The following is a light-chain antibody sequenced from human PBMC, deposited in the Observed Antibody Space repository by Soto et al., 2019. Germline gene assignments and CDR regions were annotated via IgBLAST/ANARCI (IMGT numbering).Light chain of an antibody. CDR1: QDISNY. V-gene: IGKV1-33*01. Sequence: DIQMTQSPSSLSASVGDRVTITCQASQDISNYLNWYQLKPGKAPKLLIYDASNLETGVPSRFTGSGSGTDFTFTISSLQPEDIATYYCLQYDDLPITFGGGTKVEIK. J-gene: IGKJ4*01. CDR2: DAS. CDR3: LQYDDLPIT.